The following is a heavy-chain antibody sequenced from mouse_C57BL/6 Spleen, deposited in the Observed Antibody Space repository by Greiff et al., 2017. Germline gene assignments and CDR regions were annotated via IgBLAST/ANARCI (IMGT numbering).Heavy chain of an antibody. D-gene: IGHD1-1*01. Sequence: EVQRVESGAELVKPGASVKLSCTASGFNIKDYYMHWVKQRTEQGLEWIGRIDPEDGETKYAPKFQGKATITADTSSNTAYLQLSSLTSEDTAVYYCATRYGSTWFAYWGQGTLVTVSA. V-gene: IGHV14-2*01. J-gene: IGHJ3*01. CDR2: IDPEDGET. CDR3: ATRYGSTWFAY. CDR1: GFNIKDYY.